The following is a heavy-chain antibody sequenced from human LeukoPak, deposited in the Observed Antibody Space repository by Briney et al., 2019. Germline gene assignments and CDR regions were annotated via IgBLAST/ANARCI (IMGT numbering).Heavy chain of an antibody. J-gene: IGHJ1*01. CDR3: AKSGWLRRAFFQD. CDR2: ISHSGST. Sequence: PSETLSLTCNVSGDSINTYFWNWIRQPPGKGLEWLGYISHSGSTNYNPSLKSRLTMSVDMSKNQFSLRLTSATATDMAVYFCAKSGWLRRAFFQDWGQGILVTVSS. D-gene: IGHD6-19*01. CDR1: GDSINTYF. V-gene: IGHV4-59*01.